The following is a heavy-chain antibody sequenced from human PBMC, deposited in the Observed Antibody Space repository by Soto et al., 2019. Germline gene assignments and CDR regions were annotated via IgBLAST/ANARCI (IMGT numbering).Heavy chain of an antibody. V-gene: IGHV3-7*01. J-gene: IGHJ5*02. CDR3: ATSMRPTLDP. Sequence: EVQVVESGAGVVQPGASLRLSCAASGFTFGIHWMSWVRQVPGKGLEWVANINQDGSDKYYVDSVKGRFIISRDNAKDSLYMQMNSLRVEDTGVYYCATSMRPTLDPWGQGTLVTVS. CDR1: GFTFGIHW. CDR2: INQDGSDK. D-gene: IGHD2-21*01.